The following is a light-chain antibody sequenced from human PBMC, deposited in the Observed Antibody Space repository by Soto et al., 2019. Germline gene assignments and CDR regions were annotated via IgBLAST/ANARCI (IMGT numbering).Light chain of an antibody. CDR3: QQYGSSPRVT. V-gene: IGKV3-20*01. J-gene: IGKJ4*01. Sequence: EIVLTQSPGTLSLSPGERATLSCRASQSVSSSYLAWYQQKPGQAPRLLIYGASSRATGIPDRFSGSGSGTYFTLTISRLGPEDFAVYYCQQYGSSPRVTFGGGTKVEIK. CDR1: QSVSSSY. CDR2: GAS.